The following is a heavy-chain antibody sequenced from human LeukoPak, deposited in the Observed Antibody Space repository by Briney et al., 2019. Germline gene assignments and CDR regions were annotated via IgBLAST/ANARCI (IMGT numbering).Heavy chain of an antibody. CDR3: AKDRGGKVDY. CDR2: ISGDGGST. CDR1: GFTFDDYA. Sequence: GGSLRLACAASGFTFDDYAMNWVRQAPGKGLEWVSLISGDGGSTYYADSVKGLFTISRDNSRNSLYLQINSLRAEDTALYYCAKDRGGKVDYWGQGTLVTVSS. D-gene: IGHD4-23*01. J-gene: IGHJ4*02. V-gene: IGHV3-43*02.